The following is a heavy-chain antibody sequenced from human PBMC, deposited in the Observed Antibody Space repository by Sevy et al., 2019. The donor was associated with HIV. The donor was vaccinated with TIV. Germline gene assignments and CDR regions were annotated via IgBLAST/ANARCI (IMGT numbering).Heavy chain of an antibody. CDR1: GFTFSSYA. D-gene: IGHD2-15*01. CDR2: ISGSGGST. CDR3: AKPLPAVRSQVFGFFDY. Sequence: GGSLRLSCAASGFTFSSYAMSWVRQAPGKGLEWVSAISGSGGSTYYADSVKGRFTISRDNSKNTLYLQMNSLSAEDTAVYYCAKPLPAVRSQVFGFFDYWGQGTLVTVSS. V-gene: IGHV3-23*01. J-gene: IGHJ4*02.